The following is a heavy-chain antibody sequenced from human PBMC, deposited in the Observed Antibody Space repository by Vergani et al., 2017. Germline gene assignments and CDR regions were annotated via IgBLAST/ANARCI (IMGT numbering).Heavy chain of an antibody. Sequence: QVQLPESGPGLVKPSQTLSLTCTVSGGSISSGSYYWSWIRQPAGKGLEWIGRIYTSGSTNYNPSLKSRVTISVDTSKNQFSLKLSSVTAADTAVYYCARGDTAMDLVDYWGQGTLVTVSS. V-gene: IGHV4-61*02. CDR1: GGSISSGSYY. J-gene: IGHJ4*02. CDR2: IYTSGST. D-gene: IGHD5-18*01. CDR3: ARGDTAMDLVDY.